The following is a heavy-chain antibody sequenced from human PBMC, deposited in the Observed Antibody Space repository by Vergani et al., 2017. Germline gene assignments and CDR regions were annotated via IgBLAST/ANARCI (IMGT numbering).Heavy chain of an antibody. CDR3: ARDPRTGKPDYFDY. CDR2: ISKDGTHD. J-gene: IGHJ4*02. Sequence: QVSLVESGGGVVQPGRSLTLTCSASGFGFKNFAMHWVRQAPGKGLEWVATISKDGTHDYYEPSVRGRFAVSRDNFRNTLYLHVNSLRAEDTAVYYCARDPRTGKPDYFDYWGRGTLVTVSS. CDR1: GFGFKNFA. V-gene: IGHV3-30*03. D-gene: IGHD1-1*01.